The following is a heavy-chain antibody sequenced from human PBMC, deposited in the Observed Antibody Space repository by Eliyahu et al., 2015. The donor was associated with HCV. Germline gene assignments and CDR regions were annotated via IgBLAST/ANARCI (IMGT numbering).Heavy chain of an antibody. J-gene: IGHJ3*02. Sequence: QVQLVESGGGLVKPGGSLRLSCAXSGFTFSXYYMSWIRXAPGKGLEWVSYISSSSSYTNYADSVKGRFTISRDNAKNSLYLQMNSLRAEDTAVYYCARAGYDSSGPDAFDIWGQGTMVTVSS. CDR1: GFTFSXYY. D-gene: IGHD3-22*01. CDR3: ARAGYDSSGPDAFDI. CDR2: ISSSSSYT. V-gene: IGHV3-11*06.